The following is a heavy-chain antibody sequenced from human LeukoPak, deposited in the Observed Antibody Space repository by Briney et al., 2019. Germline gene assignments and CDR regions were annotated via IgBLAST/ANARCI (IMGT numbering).Heavy chain of an antibody. CDR1: GYTFTGYY. V-gene: IGHV1-2*02. CDR2: INPNSGGT. D-gene: IGHD6-13*01. CDR3: AREETLIAAAGTSFDY. Sequence: ASVKVSCKASGYTFTGYYMHWVRQAPGQGLEWMGWINPNSGGTNYAQKFQGRVTMTRDTSISTAYMELSRLRSDDTAVYYCAREETLIAAAGTSFDYWGQGTLVTVSS. J-gene: IGHJ4*02.